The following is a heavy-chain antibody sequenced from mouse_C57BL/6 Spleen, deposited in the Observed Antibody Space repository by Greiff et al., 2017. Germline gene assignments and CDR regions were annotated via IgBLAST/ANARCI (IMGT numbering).Heavy chain of an antibody. J-gene: IGHJ2*01. Sequence: VQLMESGAELVRPGASVTLSCTASGFTFTDYEMHWVNQTPVNGLEWIGANDPETGGTAYQQSFKGRVILTADNSYSTAYMELRSLTSEDSAAYYCARPSHDYASSYPDDWGKGTTLTVSS. CDR1: GFTFTDYE. CDR2: NDPETGGT. V-gene: IGHV1-15*01. CDR3: ARPSHDYASSYPDD. D-gene: IGHD1-1*01.